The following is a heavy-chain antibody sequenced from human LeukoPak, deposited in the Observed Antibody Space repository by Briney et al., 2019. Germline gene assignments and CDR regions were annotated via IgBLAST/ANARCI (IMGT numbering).Heavy chain of an antibody. V-gene: IGHV5-51*01. D-gene: IGHD6-13*01. CDR3: ARQKLAAAGDFDY. Sequence: GESLKISCKGSGYSFTSYWIGWVRQMPGEGLEWMGIIYPGDSDTRYSPSFQGQVTISADKSISTAYLQWSSLKASDTAMYYCARQKLAAAGDFDYWGQGTLVTVSS. CDR1: GYSFTSYW. J-gene: IGHJ4*02. CDR2: IYPGDSDT.